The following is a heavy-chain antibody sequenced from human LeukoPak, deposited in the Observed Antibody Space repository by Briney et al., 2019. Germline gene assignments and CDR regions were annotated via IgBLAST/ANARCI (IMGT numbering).Heavy chain of an antibody. J-gene: IGHJ4*02. Sequence: GGSLRLSCAASGFTFSSSAMSWVRQAPGKGLEWVSAISSSSGSTYYADSVKGRFSISRDNSKNTLYLQMNSLRAEDTAVYYCAKAPEGCSSTSCYYGYWGQGTLVAVSS. D-gene: IGHD2-2*01. CDR1: GFTFSSSA. V-gene: IGHV3-23*01. CDR2: ISSSSGST. CDR3: AKAPEGCSSTSCYYGY.